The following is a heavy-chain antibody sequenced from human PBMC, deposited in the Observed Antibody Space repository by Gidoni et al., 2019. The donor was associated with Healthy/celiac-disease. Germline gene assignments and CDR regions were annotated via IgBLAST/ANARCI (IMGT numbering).Heavy chain of an antibody. CDR3: AKSVHSGSYYPNWFDP. Sequence: EVQLVESGGGLVQPGGSLRLSCAASGFTFSSYAMGWVRQAPGKGLEWVSAISGSGGSTYYADSVKGRFTISRDNSKNTLYLQMNSLRAEDTAVYYCAKSVHSGSYYPNWFDPWGQGTLVTVSS. CDR1: GFTFSSYA. J-gene: IGHJ5*02. CDR2: ISGSGGST. D-gene: IGHD1-26*01. V-gene: IGHV3-23*04.